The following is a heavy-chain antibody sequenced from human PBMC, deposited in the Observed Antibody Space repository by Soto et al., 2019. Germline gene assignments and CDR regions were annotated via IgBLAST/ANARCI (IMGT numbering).Heavy chain of an antibody. D-gene: IGHD6-13*01. CDR1: GLTCSNCA. CDR2: ITGSGGGT. CDR3: AKRPLTAAGFDY. J-gene: IGHJ4*02. Sequence: GGSLRLSCAASGLTCSNCAMTWVRQAPGKGLEWVSVITGSGGGTYFVDSVKGRFTISRDNSKNTVYLQMNSLRAEDTAVYYCAKRPLTAAGFDYWGQGTLVTVSS. V-gene: IGHV3-23*01.